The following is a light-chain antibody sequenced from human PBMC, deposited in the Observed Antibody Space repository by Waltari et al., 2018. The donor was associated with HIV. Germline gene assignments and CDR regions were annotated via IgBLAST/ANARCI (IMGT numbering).Light chain of an antibody. CDR2: RAS. V-gene: IGKV3-20*01. Sequence: EIVLTQSPGTLSLSPGERATLSCRASQSLRSSSLAWYQQNPGQAPRLLIYRASSRATGIPDRFSGSGSGTDFTLTISRLEPEDFAVYYCQHYSSSPYTFGQGTKLEIK. CDR3: QHYSSSPYT. CDR1: QSLRSSS. J-gene: IGKJ2*01.